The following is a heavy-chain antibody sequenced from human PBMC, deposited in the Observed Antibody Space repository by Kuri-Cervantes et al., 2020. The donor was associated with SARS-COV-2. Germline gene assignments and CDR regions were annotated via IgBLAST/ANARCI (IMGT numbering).Heavy chain of an antibody. CDR3: ARLVLGGTYSSSYGSGDY. D-gene: IGHD6-6*01. V-gene: IGHV1-2*02. Sequence: ASVKVSCKASGYTFTGYYMHWVRQAPGQGLEWMGWINPNSGGTNYAQKFQGRVTMTRDTSISTAYMELSRLRSDDTAVYYCARLVLGGTYSSSYGSGDYWGQGTLVTVSS. CDR2: INPNSGGT. J-gene: IGHJ4*02. CDR1: GYTFTGYY.